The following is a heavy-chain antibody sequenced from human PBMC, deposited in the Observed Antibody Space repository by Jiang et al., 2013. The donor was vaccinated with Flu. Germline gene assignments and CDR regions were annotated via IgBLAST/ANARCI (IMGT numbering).Heavy chain of an antibody. V-gene: IGHV3-73*01. CDR2: IRSEASSYAT. Sequence: QLLESGGGLVQPGGSLKLSCAASGFTFSGSAIHWVRQASGKGLEWVGRIRSEASSYATAYSASVKGRFTISRDDSKNTAYLQMNSLKSEDTAVYYCARPNSGWLDAFDIWGQGTMVTVSS. CDR1: GFTFSGSA. J-gene: IGHJ3*02. D-gene: IGHD6-19*01. CDR3: ARPNSGWLDAFDI.